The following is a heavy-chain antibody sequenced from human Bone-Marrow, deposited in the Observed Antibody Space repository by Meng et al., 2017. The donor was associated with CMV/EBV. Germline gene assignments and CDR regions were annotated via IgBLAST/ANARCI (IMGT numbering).Heavy chain of an antibody. D-gene: IGHD1-26*01. V-gene: IGHV4-61*01. CDR2: IYYSGST. Sequence: SETLSLTCTVSGGSINSTSYYWSWIRQPPGKGLEWIGYIYYSGSTNYNPSLKSRVTISVDTSKNQFSLKLSSVTAADTAVYYCARGPRIDNVTPPPLYYYYGMDVWGQGTTVTVSS. CDR1: GGSINSTSYY. J-gene: IGHJ6*02. CDR3: ARGPRIDNVTPPPLYYYYGMDV.